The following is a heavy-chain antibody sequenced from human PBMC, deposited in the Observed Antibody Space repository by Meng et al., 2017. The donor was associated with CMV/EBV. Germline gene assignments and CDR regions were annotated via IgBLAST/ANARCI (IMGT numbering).Heavy chain of an antibody. D-gene: IGHD2-2*01. J-gene: IGHJ6*02. CDR1: GGTFSSYT. Sequence: SVKVSCKASGGTFSSYTISWVRQAPGQGLEWMGRIIPILGIANSAQKFQGRVTITADKSTSTAYMELSSLRSEDTAVYYCARDGRYCSSTSCYVVGNYYYYYGMDVWGQGTTVTVSS. V-gene: IGHV1-69*04. CDR2: IIPILGIA. CDR3: ARDGRYCSSTSCYVVGNYYYYYGMDV.